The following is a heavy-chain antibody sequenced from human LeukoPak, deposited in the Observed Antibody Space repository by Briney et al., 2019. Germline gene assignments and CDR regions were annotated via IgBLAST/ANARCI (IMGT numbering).Heavy chain of an antibody. J-gene: IGHJ6*02. CDR2: ITSKGGTL. V-gene: IGHV3-9*01. Sequence: GGSLRLSCAVSGFTFNDYAMHLVRQVPGKGLEWVGGITSKGGTLAYADSVKGRFTISRDNAKNSLYLQMTSLRVEDTALYYCVKDRTKYYYYGMEVWGQGTTVTVSS. CDR3: VKDRTKYYYYGMEV. D-gene: IGHD2-8*01. CDR1: GFTFNDYA.